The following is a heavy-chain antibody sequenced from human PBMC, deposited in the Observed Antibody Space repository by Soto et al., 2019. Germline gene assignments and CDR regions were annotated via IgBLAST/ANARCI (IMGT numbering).Heavy chain of an antibody. D-gene: IGHD3-10*01. CDR2: ITWHSDGM. CDR3: AKEDSGFSGYMDV. Sequence: EGQLVESGGGLVQPGRSLRLSCIASGFNFNDHGMHWVRQAPGKGLEWVSGITWHSDGMGYADSVKGRFTISRDNAKNSLYLQMNSLRVEDTALYYCAKEDSGFSGYMDVWGKGTTVTVSS. CDR1: GFNFNDHG. J-gene: IGHJ6*03. V-gene: IGHV3-9*01.